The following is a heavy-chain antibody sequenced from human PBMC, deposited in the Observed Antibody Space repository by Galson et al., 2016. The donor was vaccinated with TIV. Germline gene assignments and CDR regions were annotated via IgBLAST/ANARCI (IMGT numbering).Heavy chain of an antibody. Sequence: SVKVSCKASGYTFTSYGIHWMRQAPGQRLEWMGWINTATGYTTYSQTFQDRITITRDTSASTAYMELSSLRSEDTATYYCARLGYCSSMSCFQFDHWGQGTLVSVSS. CDR1: GYTFTSYG. D-gene: IGHD2-2*01. J-gene: IGHJ5*02. V-gene: IGHV1-3*04. CDR3: ARLGYCSSMSCFQFDH. CDR2: INTATGYT.